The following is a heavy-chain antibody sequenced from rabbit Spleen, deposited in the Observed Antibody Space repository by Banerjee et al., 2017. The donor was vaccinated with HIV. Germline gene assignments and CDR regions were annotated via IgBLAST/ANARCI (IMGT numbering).Heavy chain of an antibody. D-gene: IGHD1-1*01. CDR2: MNSAIGGT. V-gene: IGHV1S45*01. CDR3: ARPSSSSGPWDL. Sequence: QEQLVESRGGLVKPGGSLKLSCTASGFDFNTNEACWVRQAPGKGLEWIGCMNSAIGGTWSASWVNGRFTISKTSSTMVTLQMTSLTVADTATYFCARPSSSSGPWDLWGPGTLVTVS. CDR1: GFDFNTNEA. J-gene: IGHJ4*01.